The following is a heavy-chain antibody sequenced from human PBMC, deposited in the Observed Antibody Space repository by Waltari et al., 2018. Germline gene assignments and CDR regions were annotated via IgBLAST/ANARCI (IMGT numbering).Heavy chain of an antibody. D-gene: IGHD6-19*01. J-gene: IGHJ4*02. CDR2: IYSDGRT. V-gene: IGHV3-53*01. CDR1: GFTVSSNY. Sequence: EVQLVESGGGLIQPGGSLRLSCEASGFTVSSNYLRWVRQAPGKGLEWVSVIYSDGRTVYADSVKGRFTISRDNLKNTVDLQMSSLRADDTAVYYCARNKGWYGDGYFDYWGQGTLVSVSS. CDR3: ARNKGWYGDGYFDY.